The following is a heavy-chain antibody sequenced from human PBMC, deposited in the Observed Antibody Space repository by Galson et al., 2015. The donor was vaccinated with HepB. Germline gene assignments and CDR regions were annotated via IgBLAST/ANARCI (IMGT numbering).Heavy chain of an antibody. Sequence: SLRLSCAASEFILSMYWMNWVRQAPGKGLEWVANIKEDGSEKNYVDSVKGRFTISRDNAKNSLYLQKNSLRAEDTAVYYCARVKRGEWYSFYYNGMDVWGQGTTVTISS. V-gene: IGHV3-7*05. CDR1: EFILSMYW. J-gene: IGHJ6*02. D-gene: IGHD3-10*01. CDR3: ARVKRGEWYSFYYNGMDV. CDR2: IKEDGSEK.